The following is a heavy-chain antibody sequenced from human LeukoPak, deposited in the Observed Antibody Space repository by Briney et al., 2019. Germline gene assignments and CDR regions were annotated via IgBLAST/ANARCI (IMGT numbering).Heavy chain of an antibody. D-gene: IGHD2-15*01. J-gene: IGHJ4*02. CDR3: ARDDYCSGGDCYSGAFDY. V-gene: IGHV3-48*02. Sequence: GGSLRLSCAASGFTFRIYNMNWVRLAPGKGLERVSYIGSSSTIYYADSVRGRFTISRDNAKNSLYLQMNSLRDDDTAVYFCARDDYCSGGDCYSGAFDYWGQGTPVTVSS. CDR2: IGSSSTI. CDR1: GFTFRIYN.